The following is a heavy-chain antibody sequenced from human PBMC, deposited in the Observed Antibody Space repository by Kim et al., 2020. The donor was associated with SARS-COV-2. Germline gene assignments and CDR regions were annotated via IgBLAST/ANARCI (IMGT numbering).Heavy chain of an antibody. CDR3: AKDRPAYYYDSSGYQQFDH. Sequence: GGSLRLSCAASGFTFSSYAMSWVRQAPGKGLEWVSAISGSGGSTYYADSVKGRFTISRDNSKNTLYLQMNSLRAEDTAVYYCAKDRPAYYYDSSGYQQFDHWGQGTLVTVSS. D-gene: IGHD3-22*01. CDR1: GFTFSSYA. CDR2: ISGSGGST. J-gene: IGHJ4*02. V-gene: IGHV3-23*01.